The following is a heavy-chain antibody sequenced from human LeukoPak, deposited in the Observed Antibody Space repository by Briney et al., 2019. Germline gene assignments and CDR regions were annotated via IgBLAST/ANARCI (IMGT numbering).Heavy chain of an antibody. V-gene: IGHV3-33*05. J-gene: IGHJ4*02. CDR1: GFTFSSYG. Sequence: QPGGSLRLSCAASGFTFSSYGMHWVRRAPGKGLEWVAVISYDGSNKYYADSVKGRFTISRDNSKNTLYLHMNSLRAEDAAVYYCAHITYSWYFDYWGQGTLVTVSS. CDR2: ISYDGSNK. CDR3: AHITYSWYFDY. D-gene: IGHD4-11*01.